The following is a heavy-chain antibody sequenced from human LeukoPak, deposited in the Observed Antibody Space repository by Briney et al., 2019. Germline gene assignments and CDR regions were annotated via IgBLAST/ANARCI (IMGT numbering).Heavy chain of an antibody. Sequence: PSETLSLTCTLSGGSISSYYWSWMRHPAGKGLEWIGRIYISGSTNYNPSLKSRVTMSVDTSNNQISLKLSSVTAADTAVYYCARDISSSDAFDMWGHGTMVVVSS. CDR3: ARDISSSDAFDM. J-gene: IGHJ3*02. V-gene: IGHV4-4*07. CDR2: IYISGST. D-gene: IGHD6-13*01. CDR1: GGSISSYY.